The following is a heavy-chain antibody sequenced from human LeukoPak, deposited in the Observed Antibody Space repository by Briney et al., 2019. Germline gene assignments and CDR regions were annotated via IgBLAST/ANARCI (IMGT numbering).Heavy chain of an antibody. D-gene: IGHD2-21*02. V-gene: IGHV3-33*01. J-gene: IGHJ4*02. Sequence: PGGSLRLSCAASGFSFSDYGMHWVRQAPGKGLEWVAVIWYDGSHEDYPDSVKGRFTISRDNAKNTLYLQMNSLRAEDTAVYYCATENLNSHCSGADCFFGYWGRGALVTVSS. CDR3: ATENLNSHCSGADCFFGY. CDR2: IWYDGSHE. CDR1: GFSFSDYG.